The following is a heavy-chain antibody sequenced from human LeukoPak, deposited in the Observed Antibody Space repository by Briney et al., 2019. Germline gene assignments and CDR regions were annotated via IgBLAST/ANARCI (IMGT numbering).Heavy chain of an antibody. CDR1: GASISGSRYY. J-gene: IGHJ4*02. D-gene: IGHD2-21*02. CDR2: IYYIGST. CDR3: ARAYCVGDCTVLHIYFDN. V-gene: IGHV4-39*07. Sequence: SETLSLTCTVSGASISGSRYYWGWIRQPPGKGLEWIGNIYYIGSTYYNASLESRVTISVDTSKNQFSLKLRSVMAADTAVYYCARAYCVGDCTVLHIYFDNWGQGTLVTVSS.